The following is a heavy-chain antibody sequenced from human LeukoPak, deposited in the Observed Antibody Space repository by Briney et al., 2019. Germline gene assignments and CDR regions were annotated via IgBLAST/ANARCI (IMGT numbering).Heavy chain of an antibody. CDR3: ASPSPPNRDGYNLGGAFDI. J-gene: IGHJ3*02. CDR2: ISSSGSTI. D-gene: IGHD5-24*01. CDR1: GFTFSDYY. Sequence: AGSLRLSCAASGFTFSDYYMSWIRQAPGKGLEWVSYISSSGSTIYYADSVKGRFTISRDNAKNSLYLQMNCLRAEDTAVYYCASPSPPNRDGYNLGGAFDIWGQGTMVTVSS. V-gene: IGHV3-11*01.